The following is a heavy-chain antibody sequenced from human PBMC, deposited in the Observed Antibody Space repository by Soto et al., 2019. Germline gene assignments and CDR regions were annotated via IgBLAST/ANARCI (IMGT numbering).Heavy chain of an antibody. J-gene: IGHJ4*02. CDR3: AREPSWSGFRYFDS. D-gene: IGHD3-3*01. CDR2: IIPIFETA. V-gene: IGHV1-69*13. Sequence: ASVKVSCKSSGGTFSSSVIIWVLQAPRQGLDWLGGIIPIFETANYARKFQGRVTITADESTSTAYMELTSLRSADTAVYFCAREPSWSGFRYFDSGGQGPLVTVSS. CDR1: GGTFSSSV.